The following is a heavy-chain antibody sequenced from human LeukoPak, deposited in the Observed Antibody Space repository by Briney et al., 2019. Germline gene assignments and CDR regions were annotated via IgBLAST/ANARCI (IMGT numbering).Heavy chain of an antibody. D-gene: IGHD2-8*02. CDR1: GFTFGTFA. Sequence: GGSLRLSCAASGFTFGTFAMVWVRQPPGKGLEWVSSIFPSGGEIHYADSVRGRFTISRDNSKSTLSLQMNSLRAEDTAIYYCATYRQVLLPFESWGQGTLVTVSS. J-gene: IGHJ4*02. CDR2: IFPSGGEI. CDR3: ATYRQVLLPFES. V-gene: IGHV3-23*01.